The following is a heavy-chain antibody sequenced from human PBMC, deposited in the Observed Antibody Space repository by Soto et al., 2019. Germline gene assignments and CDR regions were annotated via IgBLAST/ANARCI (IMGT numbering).Heavy chain of an antibody. CDR1: GFTFSSYS. J-gene: IGHJ4*02. D-gene: IGHD3-9*01. CDR3: ARVLRYFDWSRNYYFDY. V-gene: IGHV3-7*01. CDR2: IKQDGSEK. Sequence: GGSLRLSCAASGFTFSSYSMNWVRQAPGKGLEWVANIKQDGSEKYYVDSVKGRFTISRDNAKNSLYLQMNSLRAEDTAVYYCARVLRYFDWSRNYYFDYWGQGTLVTVSS.